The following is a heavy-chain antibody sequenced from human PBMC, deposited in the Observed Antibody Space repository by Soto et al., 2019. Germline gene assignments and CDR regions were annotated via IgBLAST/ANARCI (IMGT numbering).Heavy chain of an antibody. CDR1: GYTFTGYY. CDR3: ARGDQGPRVIAAHPGGMDV. CDR2: INPNSGGT. Sequence: QVQLVQSGAEVKKPGASVKVSCKASGYTFTGYYMHWVRQAPGQGLEWMGWINPNSGGTNYAQKFQGWVTMTRDTAISTAYMELSRLRSDDTAVYYCARGDQGPRVIAAHPGGMDVWGQGTTVTVSS. V-gene: IGHV1-2*04. D-gene: IGHD2-15*01. J-gene: IGHJ6*02.